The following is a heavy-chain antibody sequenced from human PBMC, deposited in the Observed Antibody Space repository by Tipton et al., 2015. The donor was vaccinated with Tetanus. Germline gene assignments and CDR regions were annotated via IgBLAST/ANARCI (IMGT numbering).Heavy chain of an antibody. V-gene: IGHV4-39*01. J-gene: IGHJ4*02. CDR2: IYYSGST. CDR3: ARHPDPSPDYDFWSGPDY. CDR1: GGSISSSSYY. D-gene: IGHD3-3*01. Sequence: TLSLTCTVSGGSISSSSYYWGWIRQPPGKGLEWIGSIYYSGSTYYNPSLKSRVTISVDTSKNQFSLRLSSVTAADTAVYYCARHPDPSPDYDFWSGPDYWGQGTLVTVSS.